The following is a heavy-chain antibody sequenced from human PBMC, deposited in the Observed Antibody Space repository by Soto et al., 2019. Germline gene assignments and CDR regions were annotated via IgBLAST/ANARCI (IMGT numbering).Heavy chain of an antibody. CDR3: AREQYIAVAGTKIQNFDY. Sequence: GASVKVSCKASGYTFTSYYMHWVRQAPGQGLEWMGIINPSGGSTSYAQKFQGRVTMTRDTSTSTVYMELSSLRSEDTAVYYCAREQYIAVAGTKIQNFDYWGQGTLVTVSS. CDR2: INPSGGST. J-gene: IGHJ4*02. CDR1: GYTFTSYY. D-gene: IGHD6-19*01. V-gene: IGHV1-46*01.